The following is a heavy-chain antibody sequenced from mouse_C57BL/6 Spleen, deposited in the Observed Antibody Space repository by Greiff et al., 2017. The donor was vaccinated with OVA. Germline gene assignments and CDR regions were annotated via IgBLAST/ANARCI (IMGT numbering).Heavy chain of an antibody. V-gene: IGHV1-22*01. CDR1: GYTFTDYN. CDR2: INPNNGGT. Sequence: VQLQQSGPELVKPGASVKMSCKASGYTFTDYNMHWVKQSHGKSLEWIGYINPNNGGTSYNQKFKGKATLTVNKSSSTAYMELRSLTSEDSAVYYCAKLDYYGSSYGGDFDYWGQGTTLTVSS. J-gene: IGHJ2*01. CDR3: AKLDYYGSSYGGDFDY. D-gene: IGHD1-1*01.